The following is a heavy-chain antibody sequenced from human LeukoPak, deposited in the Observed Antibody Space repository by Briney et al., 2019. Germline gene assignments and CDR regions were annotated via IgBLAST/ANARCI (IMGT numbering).Heavy chain of an antibody. V-gene: IGHV3-30*18. D-gene: IGHD6-13*01. CDR2: ISYDGSNK. Sequence: GGSLRLSCAASGFTFSSYGMHWVRQAPGKGLEWVAVISYDGSNKYYADSVKGRFTISRDNSKNALYLQMNSLRAEDTAVYYCAKRSGIAAAGTAWGQGTLVTVSS. CDR1: GFTFSSYG. CDR3: AKRSGIAAAGTA. J-gene: IGHJ4*02.